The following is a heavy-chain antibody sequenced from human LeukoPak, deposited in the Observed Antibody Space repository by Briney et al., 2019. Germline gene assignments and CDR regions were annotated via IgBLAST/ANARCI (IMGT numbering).Heavy chain of an antibody. V-gene: IGHV3-30*18. CDR3: AKRLCRSLAVDF. CDR1: GFTFTNYG. J-gene: IGHJ4*02. Sequence: PGRSLRLSCAASGFTFTNYGMHWVRQAPGKGLEWVAVISYDGSNKYYADSVKGRFTISRDNSKNTLYLQMNSLRAEDTAVYYCAKRLCRSLAVDFWGQGTLVTVSS. CDR2: ISYDGSNK.